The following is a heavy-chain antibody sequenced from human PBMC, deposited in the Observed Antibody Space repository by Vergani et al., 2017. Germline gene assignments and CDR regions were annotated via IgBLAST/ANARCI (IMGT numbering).Heavy chain of an antibody. V-gene: IGHV1-46*01. CDR2: INPSGGHT. CDR1: GYTFSNYY. J-gene: IGHJ4*02. CDR3: ARSWGSAVYSGYDYSFYYFDY. Sequence: QVQVVQSGAEVKKSGASVKVSCKTSGYTFSNYYMHWVRQAPGQGLEWMGIINPSGGHTNYAQKFQGRVTMTRDTSTSTAYMELSSLRSEDTAVYYCARSWGSAVYSGYDYSFYYFDYWGQGTLVTVSS. D-gene: IGHD5-12*01.